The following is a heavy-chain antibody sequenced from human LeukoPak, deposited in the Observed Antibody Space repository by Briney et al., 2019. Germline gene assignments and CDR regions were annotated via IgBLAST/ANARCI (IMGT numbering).Heavy chain of an antibody. CDR1: GFTFSSYS. D-gene: IGHD2-21*01. CDR2: ISSSSSYI. V-gene: IGHV3-21*01. CDR3: ARAPFEYCGGDCYSDMDV. Sequence: GGSLRLSCAASGFTFSSYSMNWVRQAPGKGLEWVSPISSSSSYIYYADSVKGRFTISRDNAKNSLYLQMNSLRAEDTAVYYCARAPFEYCGGDCYSDMDVWGKGTTVTVSS. J-gene: IGHJ6*03.